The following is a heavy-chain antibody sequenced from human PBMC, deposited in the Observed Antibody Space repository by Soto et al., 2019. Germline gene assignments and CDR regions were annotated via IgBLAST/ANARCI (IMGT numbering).Heavy chain of an antibody. J-gene: IGHJ2*01. CDR1: GFTFSSYA. CDR2: ISSNGGST. D-gene: IGHD3-10*01. V-gene: IGHV3-64*01. Sequence: EVQLVESGGGLVQPGGSLRLSCAASGFTFSSYAMHWVRQAPGKGLEYVLAISSNGGSTYYANSVKGRFTISRDNSKNTLYLQMGSLRAEDMAVYYCARGQDPYYGSGRHWYFDLWGRGTLVTVSS. CDR3: ARGQDPYYGSGRHWYFDL.